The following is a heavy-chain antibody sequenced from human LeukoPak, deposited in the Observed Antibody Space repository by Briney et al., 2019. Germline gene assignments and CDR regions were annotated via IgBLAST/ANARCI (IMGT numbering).Heavy chain of an antibody. V-gene: IGHV3-23*01. CDR3: AKSYNGYESKPDY. Sequence: PGGSLRLSCAASGFTFSSYAMSWVRQAPGKGLEWVSSISNSGGRTFYTDSGKGRFTISRDNSKITLYLQMNSLRAEDTAVYYCAKSYNGYESKPDYWGQGTLVTVSS. CDR1: GFTFSSYA. J-gene: IGHJ4*02. CDR2: ISNSGGRT. D-gene: IGHD5-12*01.